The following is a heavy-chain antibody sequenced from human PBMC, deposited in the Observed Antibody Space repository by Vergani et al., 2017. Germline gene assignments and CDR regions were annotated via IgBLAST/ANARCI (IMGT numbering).Heavy chain of an antibody. V-gene: IGHV4-39*01. CDR3: ARLPLVVRGANLNWFDP. Sequence: QLQLQESGPGLVTPSETLSLTCTVSGGSIRSSSYYWGWIRQPPGKVLEWIGGSYYSGSTYYNPSLKSRVTISVDTSKNQFSLKLRSVTAAYTAVYYCARLPLVVRGANLNWFDPWGQGTLVTVSS. CDR2: SYYSGST. D-gene: IGHD3-10*01. CDR1: GGSIRSSSYY. J-gene: IGHJ5*02.